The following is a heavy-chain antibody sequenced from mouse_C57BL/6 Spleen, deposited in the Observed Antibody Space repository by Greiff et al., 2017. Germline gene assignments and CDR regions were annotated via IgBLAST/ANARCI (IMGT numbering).Heavy chain of an antibody. Sequence: EVMLVESEGGLVQPGSSMKLSCTASGFTFSDYYMAWVRQVPEKGLEWVANINYDGSSTYYLASLKSRFIISRDNAKNILYLQMSSLKSEDTATYYCARGLSFYWYCDVWGTGTTVTVSS. CDR2: INYDGSST. CDR1: GFTFSDYY. J-gene: IGHJ1*03. V-gene: IGHV5-16*01. CDR3: ARGLSFYWYCDV.